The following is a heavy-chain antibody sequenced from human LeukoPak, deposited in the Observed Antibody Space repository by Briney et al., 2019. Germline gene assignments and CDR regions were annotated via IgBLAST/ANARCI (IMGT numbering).Heavy chain of an antibody. D-gene: IGHD3-10*01. V-gene: IGHV4-59*01. CDR2: IYYSGST. CDR1: GGSISSYY. J-gene: IGHJ4*02. CDR3: ARVDRLGEVDY. Sequence: SETLSLTCTVSGGSISSYYWSWIRQPPGKGLEWIGYIYYSGSTNYNPSLKSRVTISVDTSKNQFSLKLSSVTAADTAVYYCARVDRLGEVDYWGQGTLVTVSS.